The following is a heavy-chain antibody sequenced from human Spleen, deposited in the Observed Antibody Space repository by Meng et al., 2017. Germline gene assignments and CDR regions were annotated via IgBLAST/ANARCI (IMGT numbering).Heavy chain of an antibody. D-gene: IGHD5-12*01. CDR2: TNYRSKWYN. V-gene: IGHV6-1*01. CDR1: GDSVSNNSAS. CDR3: ARAVASSFDP. Sequence: QVQLQQSGPGLVKPSQTLSLTCAISGDSVSNNSASWTWIRQSPSRGLEWLGRTNYRSKWYNDYAGSVKSRITINPGTSKNQFSLQLSSVTPEDTAVYYCARAVASSFDPWGQGTLVTVSS. J-gene: IGHJ5*02.